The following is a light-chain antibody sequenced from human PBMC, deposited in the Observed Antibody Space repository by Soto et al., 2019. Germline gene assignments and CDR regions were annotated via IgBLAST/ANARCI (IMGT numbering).Light chain of an antibody. CDR3: YSAADNNWV. CDR2: KDS. J-gene: IGLJ3*02. Sequence: SYELTQPSSVSVSPGQTARITCSGDVLAKKYARWFQQKPGQAPVVVIYKDSERPSGIPERFSGSSSGTTVTLTISGAQVEDEADYYCYSAADNNWVSGGGTKLTVL. V-gene: IGLV3-27*01. CDR1: VLAKKY.